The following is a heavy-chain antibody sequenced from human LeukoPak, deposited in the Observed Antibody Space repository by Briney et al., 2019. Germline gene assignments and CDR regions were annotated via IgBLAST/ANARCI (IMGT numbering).Heavy chain of an antibody. CDR1: GFTFEDYS. J-gene: IGHJ4*02. CDR2: ISWNSGNI. V-gene: IGHV3-9*01. D-gene: IGHD1-26*01. CDR3: ARDPSNSGSSSRLDY. Sequence: GGSLRLSCAASGFTFEDYSMHWVGQAPGKGLELVSGISWNSGNIGYADSVKGRFTISRDNARNSLYLQMHSLRAEDTAVYYCARDPSNSGSSSRLDYWGQGTLVTVSS.